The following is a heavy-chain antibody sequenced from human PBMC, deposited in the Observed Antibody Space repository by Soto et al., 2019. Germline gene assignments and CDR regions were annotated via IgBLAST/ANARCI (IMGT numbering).Heavy chain of an antibody. CDR1: GGTFSSYA. Sequence: SVKVSCKASGGTFSSYAISWVRQAPGQGLEWMGGIIPIFGTANYAQKFQGRVTITADESTSTAYMELSSLRSEDTAVYYCARDQSTIFGVVIEYYYYGMDVWGQGTLVTVSS. J-gene: IGHJ6*02. V-gene: IGHV1-69*13. D-gene: IGHD3-3*01. CDR3: ARDQSTIFGVVIEYYYYGMDV. CDR2: IIPIFGTA.